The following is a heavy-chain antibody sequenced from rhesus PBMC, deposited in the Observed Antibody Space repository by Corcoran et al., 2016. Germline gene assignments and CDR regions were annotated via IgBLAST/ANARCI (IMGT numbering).Heavy chain of an antibody. CDR3: ARARTGNNWED. CDR1: GASITSDF. D-gene: IGHD1-38*01. V-gene: IGHV4S2*01. CDR2: IYGSGGNT. Sequence: QVQLQESGPGLVKPSETLHLTCAVSGASITSDFWSWIRQAPGQGLEWIGRIYGSGGNTAYNPSLKRRVTISIDTSKNQFSRKLNSVTAADTAVYYCARARTGNNWEDWGQGVLVTVSS. J-gene: IGHJ4*01.